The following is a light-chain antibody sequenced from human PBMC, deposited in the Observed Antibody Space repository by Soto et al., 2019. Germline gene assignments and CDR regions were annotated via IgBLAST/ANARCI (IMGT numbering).Light chain of an antibody. J-gene: IGKJ1*01. CDR1: QSVSNNY. CDR2: GAS. V-gene: IGKV3-20*01. Sequence: EIVLTHSPGTLSLSPWERATLSCRASQSVSNNYLAWYQQKPGQAPRLLIYGASNRATGIPARFSGSGSGTDFTLTISSLEPEDFAVYYCQQYGSSGTFGQGTKVDIK. CDR3: QQYGSSGT.